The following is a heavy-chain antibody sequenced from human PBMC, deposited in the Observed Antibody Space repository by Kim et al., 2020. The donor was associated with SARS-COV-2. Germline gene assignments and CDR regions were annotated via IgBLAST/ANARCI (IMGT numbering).Heavy chain of an antibody. CDR2: IYYRGST. J-gene: IGHJ4*02. CDR3: ARHGEGSYPPYFCDY. V-gene: IGHV4-39*01. Sequence: SETLSLTCTVSGGSISSSTYYWGWIRQPPGKGLEWIGSIYYRGSTYYNPSLKSRVTIFLDTSKNQFSLKLSSVTAADTAVYYCARHGEGSYPPYFCDYWGQGTLVPVSS. D-gene: IGHD3-16*02. CDR1: GGSISSSTYY.